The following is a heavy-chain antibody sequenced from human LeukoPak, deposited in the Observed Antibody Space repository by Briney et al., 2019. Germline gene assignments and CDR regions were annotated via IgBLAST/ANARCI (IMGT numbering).Heavy chain of an antibody. CDR3: AKDHSTSTWIQLWSGYNPFDY. CDR1: GFTFDDYA. D-gene: IGHD5-18*01. J-gene: IGHJ4*02. V-gene: IGHV3-43*02. Sequence: PGGSLTLSCAASGFTFDDYAMHWVRQAPGKGLEWVSLISGDGGSTYYADSVKGRFTISRDNSKNSLYLQMNSLRTEDTALYYCAKDHSTSTWIQLWSGYNPFDYWGQGTLVPVSS. CDR2: ISGDGGST.